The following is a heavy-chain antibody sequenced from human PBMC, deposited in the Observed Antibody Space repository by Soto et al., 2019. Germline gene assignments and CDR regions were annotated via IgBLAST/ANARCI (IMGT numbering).Heavy chain of an antibody. CDR2: ISGSGGST. D-gene: IGHD2-2*01. V-gene: IGHV3-23*01. J-gene: IGHJ6*02. CDR3: ATHLVPRDYYYYGMDV. Sequence: PGGSLRLSCAASGFTFSSYAMSWVRQAPGKGLEWVSAISGSGGSTYYADSVKGRFTISRDNSKNTLYLQMNSLRAEDTAVYYCATHLVPRDYYYYGMDVWGQGTTVTV. CDR1: GFTFSSYA.